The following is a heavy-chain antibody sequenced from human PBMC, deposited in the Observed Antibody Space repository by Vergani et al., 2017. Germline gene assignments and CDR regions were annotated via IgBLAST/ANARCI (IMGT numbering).Heavy chain of an antibody. CDR1: GFTFSSYA. CDR2: ISGRGGST. D-gene: IGHD1-26*01. V-gene: IGHV3-23*01. J-gene: IGHJ4*02. CDR3: AKSLVGATTGFDY. Sequence: EVQLLESGGGLVQPGGSLRLSCAASGFTFSSYAMSWVRQAPGKGLEWVSAISGRGGSTYYADSVKGRFTIARDNSKNTLYLQMNSLRAEDTAVYYCAKSLVGATTGFDYWGQGTLVTVSS.